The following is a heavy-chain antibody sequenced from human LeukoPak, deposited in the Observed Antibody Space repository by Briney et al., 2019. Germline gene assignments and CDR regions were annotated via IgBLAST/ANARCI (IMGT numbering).Heavy chain of an antibody. Sequence: SETLSLTCAVYGGSFSGYYWSWIRQPPGKGLEWIGEINHSGSTNYNPSLKSRVTISVDTSKNQFSLKLSSVTAADTAVYYCAGGGRLAARYWGQGTMVTVSS. CDR2: INHSGST. V-gene: IGHV4-34*01. CDR1: GGSFSGYY. D-gene: IGHD6-6*01. CDR3: AGGGRLAARY. J-gene: IGHJ3*01.